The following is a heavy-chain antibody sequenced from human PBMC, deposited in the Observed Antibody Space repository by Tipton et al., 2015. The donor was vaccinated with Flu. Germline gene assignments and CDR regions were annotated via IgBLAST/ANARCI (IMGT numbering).Heavy chain of an antibody. CDR2: ISSSGSTI. D-gene: IGHD6-13*01. V-gene: IGHV3-48*03. J-gene: IGHJ6*02. Sequence: SLRLSCAASGFTFSSYEMNWVRQAPGKGLEWLSYISSSGSTISYADSVRGRFTITRDNVKNSLYLQMNSLRVGDTAVYYCARGPLPDSNWYNGMDVWGQGTTVTVSS. CDR3: ARGPLPDSNWYNGMDV. CDR1: GFTFSSYE.